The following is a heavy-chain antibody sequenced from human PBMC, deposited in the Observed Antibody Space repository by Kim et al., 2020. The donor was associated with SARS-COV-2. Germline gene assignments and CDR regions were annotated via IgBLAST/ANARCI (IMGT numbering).Heavy chain of an antibody. J-gene: IGHJ4*02. CDR1: GFTFSSYG. CDR2: ISYDGSNK. D-gene: IGHD3-10*01. V-gene: IGHV3-30*18. Sequence: GGSLRLSCAASGFTFSSYGMHWVRQAPGKGLEWVAVISYDGSNKYYADSVKGRFTISRDNSKNTLYLQMNSLRAEDTAVYYCAKDHALLWFGAFDYWGQGTLVTVSS. CDR3: AKDHALLWFGAFDY.